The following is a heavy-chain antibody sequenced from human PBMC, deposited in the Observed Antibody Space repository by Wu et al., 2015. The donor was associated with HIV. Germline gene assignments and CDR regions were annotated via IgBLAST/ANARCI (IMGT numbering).Heavy chain of an antibody. CDR3: VRDVGPSYYFDY. D-gene: IGHD1-26*01. V-gene: IGHV1-69*13. Sequence: QVQLVQSGAEVKKSGSSVKVSCKAFGGTFSSYAISWVRQAPGQGLEWMGRIIPIFGPTNYAQKFQGRVTITADESTNTAYMELSSLRSEDTAVYYCVRDVGPSYYFDYWGQGTLVTVSS. CDR1: GGTFSSYA. CDR2: IIPIFGPT. J-gene: IGHJ4*02.